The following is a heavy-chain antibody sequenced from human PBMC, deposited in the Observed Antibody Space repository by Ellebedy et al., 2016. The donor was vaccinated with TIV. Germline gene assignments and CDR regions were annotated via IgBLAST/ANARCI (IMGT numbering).Heavy chain of an antibody. V-gene: IGHV4-31*03. CDR1: GGSISSGGYY. CDR3: ARHRSSRGDAFDI. J-gene: IGHJ3*02. CDR2: IYYSGST. D-gene: IGHD1-14*01. Sequence: SETLSLTXTVSGGSISSGGYYWSWIRQHPGKGLEWIGYIYYSGSTYYNPSLKSRVTISVDTSKNQFSLKLSSVTAADTAVYYCARHRSSRGDAFDIWGQGTMVTVSS.